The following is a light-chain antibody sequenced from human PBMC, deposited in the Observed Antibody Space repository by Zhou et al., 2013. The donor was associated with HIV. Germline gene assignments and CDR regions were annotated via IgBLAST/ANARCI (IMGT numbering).Light chain of an antibody. CDR3: QQANSFPLT. V-gene: IGKV1-12*01. CDR2: AAS. J-gene: IGKJ4*01. CDR1: QGVGRW. Sequence: DVQMTQSPSSVSASIGATVTITCRASQGVGRWLAWYQQKPGHAPKLVIYAASNLQSGVPSRFSGSGSGTNFTLTISSLQPEDFATYYCQQANSFPLTFGGGTKVDIK.